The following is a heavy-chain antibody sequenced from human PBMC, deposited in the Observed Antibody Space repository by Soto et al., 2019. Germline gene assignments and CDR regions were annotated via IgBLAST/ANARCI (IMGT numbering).Heavy chain of an antibody. CDR2: IYYSGST. J-gene: IGHJ4*02. CDR1: GGSISSGGYY. CDR3: ATETYYDILTGPKIFDY. Sequence: QVQLQESGPGLVKPSQTLSLTCTVSGGSISSGGYYWSWIRQHPGEGLEWIGYIYYSGSTYYNPSLKSRVTISVDTSKNQFSLKLSSVTAADTAVYYCATETYYDILTGPKIFDYWGQGTLVTVSS. V-gene: IGHV4-31*03. D-gene: IGHD3-9*01.